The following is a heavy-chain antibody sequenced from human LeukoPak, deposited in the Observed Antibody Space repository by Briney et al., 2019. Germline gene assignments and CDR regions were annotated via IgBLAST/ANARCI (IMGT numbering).Heavy chain of an antibody. CDR3: ARGVERGLLLSH. J-gene: IGHJ4*02. V-gene: IGHV3-53*01. D-gene: IGHD2/OR15-2a*01. CDR2: IYSGVIT. Sequence: GGSLRLSCAGTGFSVSGNYMAWVRQAPGKGLEWVSVIYSGVITYYADSVKGRFIISRDNSKNTLYLQMNSLRAEDTAVYYCARGVERGLLLSHWGQGTLVTVSS. CDR1: GFSVSGNY.